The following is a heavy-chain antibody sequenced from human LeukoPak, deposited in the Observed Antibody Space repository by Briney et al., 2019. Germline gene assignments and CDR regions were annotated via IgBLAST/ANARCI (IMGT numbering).Heavy chain of an antibody. CDR3: VEDLGRYRNNCFDY. J-gene: IGHJ4*02. CDR1: GFTFSSYA. D-gene: IGHD1-26*01. Sequence: GGSLRLSCAASGFTFSSYAMSWVRQAPERGLEWVSTISGSGGGTYYADSVKGRFTISRDDSKNTLYLQMNSLRAEDTAVYYRVEDLGRYRNNCFDYWGQGTLVTVSS. CDR2: ISGSGGGT. V-gene: IGHV3-23*01.